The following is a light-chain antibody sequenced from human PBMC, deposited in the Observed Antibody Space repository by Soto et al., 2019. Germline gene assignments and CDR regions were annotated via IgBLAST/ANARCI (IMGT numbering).Light chain of an antibody. CDR1: QSISSY. J-gene: IGKJ2*01. CDR2: AAS. V-gene: IGKV1-39*01. CDR3: QQSYSTPYT. Sequence: DIQMTQSPSSLSVSVGDRVTITCRASQSISSYLSWYQQRPGRAPKLLIYAASSLQGGVPSRFSGSGSGTDFTLTITSLQPEDVATYYCQQSYSTPYTFGQGTKLEIK.